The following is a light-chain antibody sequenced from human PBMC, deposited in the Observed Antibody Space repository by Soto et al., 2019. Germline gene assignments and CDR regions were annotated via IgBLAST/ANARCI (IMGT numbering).Light chain of an antibody. CDR1: SSDVGGYNY. Sequence: QSVLTQPASVSGSPGQSITISCTGTSSDVGGYNYVSWYQQHPGKAPKLMIYEVSNRPSGVSNRFSGSKSGNTASLTISGLQAEDEDDYYSSSYTSSNARVFGTGTKVTVL. CDR2: EVS. CDR3: SSYTSSNARV. J-gene: IGLJ1*01. V-gene: IGLV2-14*01.